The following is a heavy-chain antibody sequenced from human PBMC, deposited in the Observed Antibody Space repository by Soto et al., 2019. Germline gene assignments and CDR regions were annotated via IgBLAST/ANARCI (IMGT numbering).Heavy chain of an antibody. Sequence: GGSLRLSCAASGFTFSSYGMHWVRQAPGKGLEWVAVISYDGSNKYYADSVKGRFTISRDNSKNTLYLQMNSLRAEDTAVYYCAKERAARHDAFDIWGQGTMVTVSS. CDR2: ISYDGSNK. CDR3: AKERAARHDAFDI. D-gene: IGHD6-6*01. CDR1: GFTFSSYG. V-gene: IGHV3-30*18. J-gene: IGHJ3*02.